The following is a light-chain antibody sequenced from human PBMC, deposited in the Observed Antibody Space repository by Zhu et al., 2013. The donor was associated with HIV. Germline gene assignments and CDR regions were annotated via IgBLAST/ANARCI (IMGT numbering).Light chain of an antibody. CDR3: QQYNSYSLT. Sequence: DIKMTQSPSTLSASIGDRVTITCRASQSISSWLAWYQQQPGKAPKLLIYKASFLESGVPSRFSGGGSGTEFTLTISSLQPDDFATYYCQQYNSYSLTFGGGTEVDVK. CDR1: QSISSW. J-gene: IGKJ4*01. CDR2: KAS. V-gene: IGKV1-5*03.